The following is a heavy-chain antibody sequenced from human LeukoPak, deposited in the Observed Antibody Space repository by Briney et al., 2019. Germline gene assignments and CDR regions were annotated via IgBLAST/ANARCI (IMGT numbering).Heavy chain of an antibody. V-gene: IGHV3-13*01. D-gene: IGHD3-16*01. CDR1: GFTFSNYD. CDR3: ARTSKVTSVMDI. Sequence: GGSLRLSCGASGFTFSNYDMHWVRQATGKGLEWVSAIDTAGNTFYPGSVRDRFTISRENAKNSLYLQMNNVRAGDTAVYYCARTSKVTSVMDIWGQGTMVTVSS. CDR2: IDTAGNT. J-gene: IGHJ3*02.